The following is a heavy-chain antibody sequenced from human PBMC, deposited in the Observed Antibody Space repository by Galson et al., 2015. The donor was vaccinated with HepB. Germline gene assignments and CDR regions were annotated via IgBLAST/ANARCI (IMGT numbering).Heavy chain of an antibody. V-gene: IGHV3-9*01. D-gene: IGHD3-22*01. J-gene: IGHJ4*02. CDR1: GFSFDDYA. Sequence: SLRLSCATSGFSFDDYAMHWVRQAPGKGLEWVSSISWNGGDITYADSVKGRWTISRDNAKNSAFLQMNSLRDEDTAFYYCAKDRGLRDYDSLDYWGQGTLVTVSS. CDR3: AKDRGLRDYDSLDY. CDR2: ISWNGGDI.